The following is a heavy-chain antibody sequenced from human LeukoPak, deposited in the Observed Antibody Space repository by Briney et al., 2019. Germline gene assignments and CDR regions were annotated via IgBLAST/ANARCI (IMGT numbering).Heavy chain of an antibody. J-gene: IGHJ4*02. CDR1: GFTFSNSW. V-gene: IGHV3-7*01. CDR2: IKPDGSAQ. CDR3: ARDRGDFDY. Sequence: GGSLRLSCAASGFTFSNSWMSWVRQAPGKGLEWVATIKPDGSAQYYVDSVKGRFTISRDNSKNTLYLQMNSLRAEDTAVYYCARDRGDFDYWGQGTLVTVSS.